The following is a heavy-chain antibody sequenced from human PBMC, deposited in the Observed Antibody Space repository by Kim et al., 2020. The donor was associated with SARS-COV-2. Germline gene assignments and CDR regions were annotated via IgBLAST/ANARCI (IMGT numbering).Heavy chain of an antibody. CDR2: ISYDGTNK. V-gene: IGHV3-30*18. CDR3: AKDCNSGDYVGTFDI. CDR1: GFTFRNYG. D-gene: IGHD4-17*01. J-gene: IGHJ3*02. Sequence: GGSLRLSCATSGFTFRNYGMHWVRQAPGKGLEWVAFISYDGTNKYYVDSVKGRFTISRDNSKNTLYLQMNSLRAEDTAVYYWAKDCNSGDYVGTFDIWG.